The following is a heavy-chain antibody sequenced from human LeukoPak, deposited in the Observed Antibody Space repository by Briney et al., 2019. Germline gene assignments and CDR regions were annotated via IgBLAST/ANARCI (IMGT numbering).Heavy chain of an antibody. J-gene: IGHJ4*02. CDR1: GYTFTSYD. D-gene: IGHD3-22*01. Sequence: ASVKVSCKASGYTFTSYDINWVRQATGQGLEWMGWMNPNSGNTGYAQKFQGRVTMTRNTSISPAYMELSSLRSEDTAVYYCAGEYDGSGYYLIWGQGTRVTVSS. CDR2: MNPNSGNT. CDR3: AGEYDGSGYYLI. V-gene: IGHV1-8*01.